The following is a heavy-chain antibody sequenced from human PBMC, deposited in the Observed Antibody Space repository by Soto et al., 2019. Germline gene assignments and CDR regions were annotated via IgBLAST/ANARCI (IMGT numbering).Heavy chain of an antibody. Sequence: EMHLLDSGGGLVQPGGSLRLSCAASGFTVSSFPMTWVRQAPGKGLEWVSSISSSGDDSFYADSVKGRFTISRDSSKKMLFLQLSSLRAEDTAVYYCARKVAGSIWGQGTLVTVSS. V-gene: IGHV3-23*01. J-gene: IGHJ4*02. D-gene: IGHD6-19*01. CDR3: ARKVAGSI. CDR1: GFTVSSFP. CDR2: ISSSGDDS.